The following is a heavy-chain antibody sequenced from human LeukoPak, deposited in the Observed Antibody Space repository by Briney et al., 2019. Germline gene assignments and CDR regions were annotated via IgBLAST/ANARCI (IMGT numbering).Heavy chain of an antibody. J-gene: IGHJ4*02. CDR1: GFTLSSYS. CDR2: ISSSSSTI. D-gene: IGHD3-22*01. V-gene: IGHV3-48*01. Sequence: GGSLRLSCAASGFTLSSYSMNWVRQVPGKGLEWVSYISSSSSTIYYADSVKGRFTISRDNAKNSLYLQMNSLRAEDTAVYYCARDSRYYYDSSGYYRFDYWGQGTLVTVSS. CDR3: ARDSRYYYDSSGYYRFDY.